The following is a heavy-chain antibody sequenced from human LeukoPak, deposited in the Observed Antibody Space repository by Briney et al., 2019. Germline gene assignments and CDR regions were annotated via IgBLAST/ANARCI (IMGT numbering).Heavy chain of an antibody. D-gene: IGHD3-22*01. Sequence: SVKVSCEASGGTFSSYAISWVRQAPGQGLEWMGGIIPIFGTANYAQKFQGRVTITADESTSTAYMELSSLRSEDTAVYYCARDYYDSSGYYYYFDYWGQGTLVTVSS. J-gene: IGHJ4*02. CDR3: ARDYYDSSGYYYYFDY. V-gene: IGHV1-69*13. CDR1: GGTFSSYA. CDR2: IIPIFGTA.